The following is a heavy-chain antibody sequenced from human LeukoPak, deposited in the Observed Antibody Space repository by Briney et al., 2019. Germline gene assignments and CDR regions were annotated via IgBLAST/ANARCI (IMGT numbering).Heavy chain of an antibody. J-gene: IGHJ4*02. V-gene: IGHV1-2*02. D-gene: IGHD3-3*01. CDR1: GYTFTGYY. CDR3: ARGGSIFGVVIPPDDY. Sequence: GASVKVSCKASGYTFTGYYMHWVRQAPGQGLEWMGWINPNSGGTSYAQKFQGRVTMTRDTSISTAYMELSRLRSDDTAVYYCARGGSIFGVVIPPDDYWGQGTLVTVSS. CDR2: INPNSGGT.